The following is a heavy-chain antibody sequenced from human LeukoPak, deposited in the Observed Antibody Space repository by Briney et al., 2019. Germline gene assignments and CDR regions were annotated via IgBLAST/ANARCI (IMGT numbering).Heavy chain of an antibody. J-gene: IGHJ5*02. CDR3: ARSRVNYYDSSEFDP. CDR2: ISYDGSNK. D-gene: IGHD3-22*01. Sequence: PGGSLRLSCTASGFTFSSYAMHWVRQAPGKGLEWVAVISYDGSNKYYADSVKGRFTISRDNSKNTLYLQMNSLRAEDTAVYYCARSRVNYYDSSEFDPWGQGTLVTVSS. CDR1: GFTFSSYA. V-gene: IGHV3-30-3*01.